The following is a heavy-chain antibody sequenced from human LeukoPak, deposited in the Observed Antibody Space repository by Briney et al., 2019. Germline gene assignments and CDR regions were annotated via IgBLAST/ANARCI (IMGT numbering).Heavy chain of an antibody. CDR2: IYYSGST. D-gene: IGHD2/OR15-2a*01. CDR1: GGSISSSSYY. CDR3: ARNRRRYYFDY. Sequence: PSETLSLTCTVSGGSISSSSYYWGWIRQPPGKGLEWIGSIYYSGSTYYNPSLKSRVTISVDTSKNQFSLKLSSVTAADTAVYYCARNRRRYYFDYWGQGTLVTVSS. V-gene: IGHV4-39*01. J-gene: IGHJ4*02.